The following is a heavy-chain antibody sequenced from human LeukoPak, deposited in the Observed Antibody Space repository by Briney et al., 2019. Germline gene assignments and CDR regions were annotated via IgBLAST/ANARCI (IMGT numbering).Heavy chain of an antibody. V-gene: IGHV4-31*03. CDR3: ARFWSGYYHYFDH. Sequence: SQTLSLNCTVSGGSISTGGHYWSWIRQHPGKGLEWIAYIYYNGRINYNPSLKSRLAMSVDTSENQFSLKLSSVTAADTAVYYCARFWSGYYHYFDHWGQGTLVTVSS. CDR1: GGSISTGGHY. D-gene: IGHD3-3*01. J-gene: IGHJ4*02. CDR2: IYYNGRI.